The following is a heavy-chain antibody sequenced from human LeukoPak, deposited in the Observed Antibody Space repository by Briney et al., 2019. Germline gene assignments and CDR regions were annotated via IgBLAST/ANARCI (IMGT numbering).Heavy chain of an antibody. V-gene: IGHV4-59*01. D-gene: IGHD1/OR15-1a*01. CDR3: ARVMWGTIDY. CDR2: IYYSGST. Sequence: SETLSLTCTVSGGSISSYYWSWIRQPPGKGLEWIGYIYYSGSTNYNPSLKSRVTISVDTSKNQFSLKLSSVTAADTAVYYCARVMWGTIDYWGQGTLVTVSS. J-gene: IGHJ4*02. CDR1: GGSISSYY.